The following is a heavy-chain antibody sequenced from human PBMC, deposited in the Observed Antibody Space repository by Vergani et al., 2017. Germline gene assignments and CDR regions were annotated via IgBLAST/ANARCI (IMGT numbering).Heavy chain of an antibody. CDR1: GGSISSSSYY. Sequence: QVQLQESGPGLVKPSETLSLTCTVSGGSISSSSYYWGWIRQPPGKGLEWIGSIYYSGSTYYNPSLKSRVTISVDTSKNQFSLKLSSVTAADTAVYYCARWYYDSSGYYPFDYWGQGTLVTVSS. V-gene: IGHV4-39*01. J-gene: IGHJ4*02. CDR3: ARWYYDSSGYYPFDY. D-gene: IGHD3-22*01. CDR2: IYYSGST.